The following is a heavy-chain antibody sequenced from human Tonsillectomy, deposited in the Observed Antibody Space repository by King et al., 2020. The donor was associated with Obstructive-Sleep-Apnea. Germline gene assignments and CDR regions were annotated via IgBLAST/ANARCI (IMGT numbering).Heavy chain of an antibody. Sequence: VQLVESGGGVVQPGRSLRLSCAASGFTFSDYAMHWVRQAPGKGLEWVAVISYDKSNKYYADSVKGRFTISRDNSGNTLYLQMNSLRAEDTAVYYCARVGQSSGYGYWGQGTLVTVSS. V-gene: IGHV3-30-3*01. CDR2: ISYDKSNK. CDR3: ARVGQSSGYGY. D-gene: IGHD3-22*01. CDR1: GFTFSDYA. J-gene: IGHJ4*02.